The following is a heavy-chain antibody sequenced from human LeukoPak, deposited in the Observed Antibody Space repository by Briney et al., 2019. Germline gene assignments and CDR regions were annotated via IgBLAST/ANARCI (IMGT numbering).Heavy chain of an antibody. J-gene: IGHJ4*02. Sequence: SCKASGYTFTGYYMHWVRQASGKGLEWVAVIWYDGSNKYYADSVKGRFTISRDNSKNTLYLQMNSLRAEDTAVYYCARSSPSSGSLDYWGQGTLVTVSS. CDR3: ARSSPSSGSLDY. V-gene: IGHV3-33*01. CDR2: IWYDGSNK. CDR1: GYTFTGYY. D-gene: IGHD1-26*01.